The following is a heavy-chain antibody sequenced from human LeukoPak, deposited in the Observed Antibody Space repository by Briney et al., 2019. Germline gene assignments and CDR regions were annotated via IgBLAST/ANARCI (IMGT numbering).Heavy chain of an antibody. V-gene: IGHV3-23*01. CDR3: ARQPNWNDLGRFDP. CDR2: ITGTGSTT. Sequence: GGSLRLSCSASGFSFGTYAMSWVRRAPGKGLNGVSRITGTGSTTQYAESVKGRFTISRDNSRNTLYLQMNSLRVEDTAVYYCARQPNWNDLGRFDPWGQGTLVTASS. J-gene: IGHJ5*02. CDR1: GFSFGTYA. D-gene: IGHD1-1*01.